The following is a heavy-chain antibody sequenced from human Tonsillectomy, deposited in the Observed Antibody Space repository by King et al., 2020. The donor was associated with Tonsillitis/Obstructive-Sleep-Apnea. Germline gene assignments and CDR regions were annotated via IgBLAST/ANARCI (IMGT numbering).Heavy chain of an antibody. CDR2: ISGDGSST. Sequence: DVQLVESGGGVVQPGGSLRLSCEASGFTFDDYAIHWVRQPPGKGLEWASLISGDGSSTYYADSVKGRFTISRDNSKNSLYLQMNSLRTEDTAFYFCAKAILSGLGYHFDYWGQGTLVTVSA. CDR3: AKAILSGLGYHFDY. J-gene: IGHJ4*02. CDR1: GFTFDDYA. V-gene: IGHV3-43*02. D-gene: IGHD5-12*01.